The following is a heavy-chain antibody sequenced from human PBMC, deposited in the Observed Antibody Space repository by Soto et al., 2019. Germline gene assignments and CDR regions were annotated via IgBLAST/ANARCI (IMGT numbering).Heavy chain of an antibody. CDR1: GFSLDTWGVG. V-gene: IGHV2-5*02. Sequence: QITLKESGPTLVRPTQTLTLTCTVSGFSLDTWGVGVGWIRQSPGKAPEWLALIYWDDDKRYSPSLKNRLTITKETSKTQVVLTLTNMDPVDTVTYYCARALGSWGSYYFDHWGQGTLVTVSS. D-gene: IGHD3-16*01. CDR3: ARALGSWGSYYFDH. J-gene: IGHJ4*02. CDR2: IYWDDDK.